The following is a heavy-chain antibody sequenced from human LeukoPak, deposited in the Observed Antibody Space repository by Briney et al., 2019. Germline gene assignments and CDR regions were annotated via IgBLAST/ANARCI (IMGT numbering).Heavy chain of an antibody. D-gene: IGHD5-24*01. V-gene: IGHV1-69*04. J-gene: IGHJ4*02. Sequence: SVKVSCKASGGTFSSYAISWVRQAPGQGLEWMGRIIPMLGIANYAQKFQGRVTITADKSTSTAYMELSSLRSEDTAVYYCARSEMATITFGYWGQGTLVTVSS. CDR3: ARSEMATITFGY. CDR1: GGTFSSYA. CDR2: IIPMLGIA.